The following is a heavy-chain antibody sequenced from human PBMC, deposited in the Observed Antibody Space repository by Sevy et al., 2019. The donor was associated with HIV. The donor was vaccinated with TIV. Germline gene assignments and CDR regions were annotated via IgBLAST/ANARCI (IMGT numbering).Heavy chain of an antibody. CDR1: GFTFSNYA. Sequence: GGSLRLSCAASGFTFSNYAINWVRQAPGKGLEWVSRISGSGDSTFYADSVKGRLTISGDNSKNTVHLQMKSLRVEDTAVYYCAKVVVPADIDPFYYYAYGMDVWGQGTTVTVSS. CDR3: AKVVVPADIDPFYYYAYGMDV. V-gene: IGHV3-23*01. CDR2: ISGSGDST. J-gene: IGHJ6*02. D-gene: IGHD2-2*01.